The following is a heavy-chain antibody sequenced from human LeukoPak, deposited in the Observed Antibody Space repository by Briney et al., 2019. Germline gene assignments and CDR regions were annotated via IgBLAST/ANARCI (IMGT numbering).Heavy chain of an antibody. CDR1: GFTFSSYA. CDR2: ISYDGSNK. V-gene: IGHV3-30*18. D-gene: IGHD3-22*01. CDR3: AKPLRATMIVVVTTPFDY. J-gene: IGHJ4*02. Sequence: GGSLRLSCAASGFTFSSYAMSWVRQAPGKGLEWVAVISYDGSNKYYADSVKGRFTISRDNSKNTLYLQMNSLRAEDTAVYYCAKPLRATMIVVVTTPFDYWGQGTLVTVSS.